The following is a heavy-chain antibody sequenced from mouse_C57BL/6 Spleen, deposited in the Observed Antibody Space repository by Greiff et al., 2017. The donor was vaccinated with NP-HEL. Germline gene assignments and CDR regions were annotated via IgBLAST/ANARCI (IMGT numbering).Heavy chain of an antibody. CDR1: GYTFTSYW. V-gene: IGHV1-69*01. J-gene: IGHJ2*01. Sequence: VQLQQSGAELVMPGASVKLSCKASGYTFTSYWMHWVKQRPGQGLEWIGEIDPSDSYTNYNQKFKGKSTLTVDKSSSTAYMQLSSLTSEDSAVYYCARYNGDYFDYWGHGTTLTVSS. CDR3: ARYNGDYFDY. D-gene: IGHD1-3*01. CDR2: IDPSDSYT.